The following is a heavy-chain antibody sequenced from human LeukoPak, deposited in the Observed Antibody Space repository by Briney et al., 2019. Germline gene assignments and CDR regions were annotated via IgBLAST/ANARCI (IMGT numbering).Heavy chain of an antibody. D-gene: IGHD2-15*01. CDR1: EFTFSNYW. J-gene: IGHJ4*02. CDR3: ARSLGYCSGGSCFPLDY. CDR2: IKQDESEK. V-gene: IGHV3-7*04. Sequence: GGSLRLSCAASEFTFSNYWMIWVRQAPGKGLEWAADIKQDESEKYYVDSVKGRFTISRDNAKNSLYLQMNSLRAEDTAVYYCARSLGYCSGGSCFPLDYWGQGTLVTVSS.